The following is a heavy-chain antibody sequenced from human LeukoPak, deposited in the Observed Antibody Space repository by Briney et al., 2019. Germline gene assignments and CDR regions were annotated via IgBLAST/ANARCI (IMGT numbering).Heavy chain of an antibody. D-gene: IGHD3-3*01. CDR1: GGFISSYY. V-gene: IGHV4-59*01. Sequence: SETLSLTCTVSGGFISSYYWSWIRQPPGKGLEWIGYIHYSGSTNYNPSLNSRVTISVDTSKNQFSLKLSSVTAADTAVYYCARDSPEYYDFWSGSYYYYYYMDVWGKGTTVTVSS. CDR3: ARDSPEYYDFWSGSYYYYYYMDV. J-gene: IGHJ6*03. CDR2: IHYSGST.